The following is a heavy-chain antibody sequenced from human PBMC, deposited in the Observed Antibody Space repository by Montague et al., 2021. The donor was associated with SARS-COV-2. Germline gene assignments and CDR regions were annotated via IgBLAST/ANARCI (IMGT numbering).Heavy chain of an antibody. CDR1: GFSLNTSGEG. J-gene: IGHJ5*02. CDR3: ARYGDYGSWFDP. CDR2: IYWDDDK. V-gene: IGHV2-5*02. D-gene: IGHD4-17*01. Sequence: PALVKPTQTLTLTCTFSGFSLNTSGEGVGWVRQPPGKALEWLALIYWDDDKRYIPSLKSRSTISKDTTKNEVVLTVANMDPVDTATYYCARYGDYGSWFDPWGQGTLGTGSS.